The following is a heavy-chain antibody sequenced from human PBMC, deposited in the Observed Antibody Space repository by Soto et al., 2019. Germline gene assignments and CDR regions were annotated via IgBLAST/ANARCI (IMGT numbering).Heavy chain of an antibody. CDR2: IHYSGST. CDR1: GGSISGSY. V-gene: IGHV4-59*03. D-gene: IGHD2-15*01. CDR3: AKYRRTDAEGYSFDY. Sequence: PSETLSLTCTVSGGSISGSYWSWIRQTPGKVLEWIGYIHYSGSTNYNPSLKNRLTMSVDSAKNQFSLELNSMTAADTAVYFCAKYRRTDAEGYSFDYWGQGALVTVSS. J-gene: IGHJ4*02.